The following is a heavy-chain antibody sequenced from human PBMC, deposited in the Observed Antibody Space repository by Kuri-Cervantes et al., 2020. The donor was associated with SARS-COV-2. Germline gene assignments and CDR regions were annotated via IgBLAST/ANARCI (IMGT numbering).Heavy chain of an antibody. J-gene: IGHJ4*02. CDR2: IKSKTDGGTT. D-gene: IGHD3-3*01. CDR1: GFTFSNAW. V-gene: IGHV3-15*01. CDR3: TRHDFWSGYYLDY. Sequence: GESLKISCAASGFTFSNAWMSWVRQAPGKGLEWVGRIKSKTDGGTTDYAAPVKGRFTISRDDSKNTLYLQMNSLETEDTAVYYCTRHDFWSGYYLDYWGQGTLVTVSS.